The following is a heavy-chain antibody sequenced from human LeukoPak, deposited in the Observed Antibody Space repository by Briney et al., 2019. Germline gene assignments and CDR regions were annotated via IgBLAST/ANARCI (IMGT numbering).Heavy chain of an antibody. CDR3: AKGRTVGATPLD. Sequence: GGSLRLSCAASGFTFDDYTMHWVRQAPGKGLEWVSLISWDGGSTYYADSVKGRFTISRDNSKNSLYLQMNSLRTEDTALYYCAKGRTVGATPLDWGQGTLVTVSS. V-gene: IGHV3-43*01. CDR2: ISWDGGST. D-gene: IGHD1-26*01. J-gene: IGHJ4*02. CDR1: GFTFDDYT.